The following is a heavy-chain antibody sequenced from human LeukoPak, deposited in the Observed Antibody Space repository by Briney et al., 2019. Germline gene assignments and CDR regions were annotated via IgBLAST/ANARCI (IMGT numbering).Heavy chain of an antibody. D-gene: IGHD1-26*01. CDR2: IIPIFGST. CDR1: GDIFNSYS. J-gene: IGHJ6*03. Sequence: ASVKVSCNASGDIFNSYSVSWVRQAPGQGLEWMGGIIPIFGSTNYAQKFQGRVTTTTDQSTRTAYMELNSLSSDDTAVYYCARVGRSRGSLPNSYYYMDVWGKGTTVTVSS. V-gene: IGHV1-69*05. CDR3: ARVGRSRGSLPNSYYYMDV.